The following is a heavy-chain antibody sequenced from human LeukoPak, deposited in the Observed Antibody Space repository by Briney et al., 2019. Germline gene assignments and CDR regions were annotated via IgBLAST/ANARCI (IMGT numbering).Heavy chain of an antibody. V-gene: IGHV4-39*01. Sequence: SETLSLTCTVSGGSISSSSYYWGWIRQPPGKGLEWIGSIYYSGSTYYNPSPKSRVTISVDTSKNQFSLKLSSVTAADTAVYYCARPYYYDSSGPPWGQGTLVTVSS. CDR1: GGSISSSSYY. CDR2: IYYSGST. CDR3: ARPYYYDSSGPP. D-gene: IGHD3-22*01. J-gene: IGHJ5*02.